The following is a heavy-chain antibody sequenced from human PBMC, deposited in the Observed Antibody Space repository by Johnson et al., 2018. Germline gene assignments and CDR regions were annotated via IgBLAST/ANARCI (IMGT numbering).Heavy chain of an antibody. Sequence: EVQLVETGGGLVQPGGSLRLSCAASGFTFSSYSMNWVRQAPGKGLEWVSYISSSSSTIYYADSVKGRFTIPRDNAKKSLYLHMNSLGDEDTAVDYCARDDDYVWGSYRSVYFQHWGQGTLVTVSS. D-gene: IGHD3-16*02. CDR2: ISSSSSTI. V-gene: IGHV3-48*02. J-gene: IGHJ1*01. CDR3: ARDDDYVWGSYRSVYFQH. CDR1: GFTFSSYS.